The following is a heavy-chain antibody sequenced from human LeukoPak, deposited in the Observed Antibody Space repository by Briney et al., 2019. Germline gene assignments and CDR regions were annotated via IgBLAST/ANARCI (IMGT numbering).Heavy chain of an antibody. J-gene: IGHJ4*02. D-gene: IGHD2-15*01. V-gene: IGHV1-8*01. CDR2: MNPNSGNT. Sequence: GASVKVSCKASGYTFTSYDINWVRQATGQGLEWMGWMNPNSGNTGYAQKFQGRVTMTRNTSISTAYMELSSLRSEDTAVYYCARARYCSGGSCYGGDYWGQGALVTVSS. CDR3: ARARYCSGGSCYGGDY. CDR1: GYTFTSYD.